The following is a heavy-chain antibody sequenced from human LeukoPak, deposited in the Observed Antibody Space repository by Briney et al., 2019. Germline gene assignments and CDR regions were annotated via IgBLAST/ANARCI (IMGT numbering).Heavy chain of an antibody. V-gene: IGHV4-39*01. D-gene: IGHD5-24*01. J-gene: IGHJ4*02. Sequence: PSETLSLTCTVSGGSISSSSYYWGWIRQPPGKGLEWIGSIYYSGSTYYNPSLKSRVTISVDTSKNQFSLKLSSVTAADTAVYYCARAQDGYNYNFDYWGQGTLVTVSS. CDR2: IYYSGST. CDR3: ARAQDGYNYNFDY. CDR1: GGSISSSSYY.